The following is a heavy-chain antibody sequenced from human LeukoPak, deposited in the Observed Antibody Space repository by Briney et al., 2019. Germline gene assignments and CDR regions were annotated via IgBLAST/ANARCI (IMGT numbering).Heavy chain of an antibody. Sequence: GGSLRLSCAASGFTFSNAWMSWVRQAPGKGLEWVGRIKSKTDGGTTDYAAPVKGRFTISRNDSKNTLYLQMNSLKTEDTAVYYCTTDYYGSGSYNWGQGTLVTVSS. CDR2: IKSKTDGGTT. CDR3: TTDYYGSGSYN. V-gene: IGHV3-15*01. J-gene: IGHJ4*02. D-gene: IGHD3-10*01. CDR1: GFTFSNAW.